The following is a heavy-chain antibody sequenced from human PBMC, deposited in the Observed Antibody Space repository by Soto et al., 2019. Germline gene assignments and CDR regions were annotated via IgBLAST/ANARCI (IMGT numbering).Heavy chain of an antibody. CDR2: IHYRGNT. J-gene: IGHJ3*02. Sequence: QVQVQESGPGLVKPSQTLSLTCTVSGGSIITADYYWSWIRQPPGKALEWIGYIHYRGNTFYNPSLKSRLSLSIDTSENQFSLKLTSVTAADTAVYVCASANWAYAFGTWGQGTLVAVSS. V-gene: IGHV4-30-4*01. CDR3: ASANWAYAFGT. CDR1: GGSIITADYY. D-gene: IGHD2-15*01.